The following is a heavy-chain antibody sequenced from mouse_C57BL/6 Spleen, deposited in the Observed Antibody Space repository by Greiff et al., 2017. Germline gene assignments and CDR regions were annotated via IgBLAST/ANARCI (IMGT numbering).Heavy chain of an antibody. J-gene: IGHJ4*01. CDR3: ASPNYYGSSFYYAMDY. Sequence: EVMLVESGGGLVQPGGSLSLSCAASGFTFTDYYMSWVRQPPGKALEWLGFIRNKANGYTTEYSASVKGRFTISRDNSQSILYLQMNALRAEDSATYYCASPNYYGSSFYYAMDYWGQGTSVTVSS. V-gene: IGHV7-3*01. D-gene: IGHD1-1*01. CDR2: IRNKANGYTT. CDR1: GFTFTDYY.